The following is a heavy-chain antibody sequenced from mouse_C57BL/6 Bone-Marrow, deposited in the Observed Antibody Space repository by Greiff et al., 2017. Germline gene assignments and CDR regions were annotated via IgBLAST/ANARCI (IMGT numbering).Heavy chain of an antibody. CDR2: IDPSDSYT. J-gene: IGHJ1*03. CDR3: ARDYGSSYDWYFDV. Sequence: VQLQQPGAELVMPGASVKLSCKASGYTFTSYWMHWVKQRPGQGLEWIGEIDPSDSYTNYNQTFKGKSTLTVDKSSSTAYMQLSSLTSEDSAVYYCARDYGSSYDWYFDVWGTGTTVTVSS. V-gene: IGHV1-69*01. D-gene: IGHD1-1*01. CDR1: GYTFTSYW.